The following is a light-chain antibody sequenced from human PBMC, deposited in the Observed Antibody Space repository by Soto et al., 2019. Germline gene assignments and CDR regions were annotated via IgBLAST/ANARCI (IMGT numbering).Light chain of an antibody. Sequence: EIVMTQSPASLSLSPGESATLSCRASQSIATYLSWYQQQPGQAPRLLIYAATTRATGIPARFSGSGSGTDFTLTISSLQPEDFAVYYCQQDYNFPWTFGQGTKVDIK. V-gene: IGKV3D-7*01. CDR2: AAT. CDR3: QQDYNFPWT. CDR1: QSIATY. J-gene: IGKJ1*01.